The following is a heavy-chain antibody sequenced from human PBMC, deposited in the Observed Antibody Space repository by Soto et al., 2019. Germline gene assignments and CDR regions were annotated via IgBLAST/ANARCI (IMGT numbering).Heavy chain of an antibody. CDR2: ISPDGTNK. D-gene: IGHD1-26*01. V-gene: IGHV3-30*04. CDR3: ARVGSGGGGDY. CDR1: GFIFSGSA. Sequence: PGGSRRLSCVASGFIFSGSAMYWVRQAPGKGLEWVGVISPDGTNKYYVDCVKGRFSISRDDSENTLFLQMNSLRPDDTAVYYCARVGSGGGGDYWGQGSLVTVSS. J-gene: IGHJ4*02.